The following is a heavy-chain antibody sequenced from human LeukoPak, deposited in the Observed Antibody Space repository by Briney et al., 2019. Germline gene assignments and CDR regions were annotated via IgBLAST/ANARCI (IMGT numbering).Heavy chain of an antibody. J-gene: IGHJ4*02. D-gene: IGHD6-6*01. Sequence: PSETLSLTCTVSGGSISSSNYSWGWNRQPPGKGLEWIGTIYYSGSTYYNPSLKSRVTISVDKNQFSLKLSSVTAADTAIYYCARVVASSARLVDYWGQGTLVTVSS. V-gene: IGHV4-39*07. CDR3: ARVVASSARLVDY. CDR1: GGSISSSNYS. CDR2: IYYSGST.